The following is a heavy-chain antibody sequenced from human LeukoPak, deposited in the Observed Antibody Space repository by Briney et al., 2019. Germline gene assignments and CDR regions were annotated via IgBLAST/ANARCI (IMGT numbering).Heavy chain of an antibody. V-gene: IGHV3-74*01. CDR3: ARGPGAFDI. J-gene: IGHJ3*02. D-gene: IGHD2-2*01. CDR2: INSDGSST. Sequence: GGSLRLSCVASGFMFSSYWMNWVRHAPGKGLVWVSRINSDGSSTSYADSVKGRFTISRDNAKNTLFLQMNSLRAEDTAVYYCARGPGAFDIWGQGTMVTVSS. CDR1: GFMFSSYW.